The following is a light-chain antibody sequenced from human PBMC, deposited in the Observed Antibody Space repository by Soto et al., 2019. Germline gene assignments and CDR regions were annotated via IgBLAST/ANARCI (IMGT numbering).Light chain of an antibody. CDR3: QQYNNGGT. CDR1: QSISSW. Sequence: DIQMTQSPSTLSASIGDRVTITCRASQSISSWLAWYQQKPGKAPNLLIYKASSLESGVPSRFSGSGSGTEVTLTISSLQPDDFATYYCQQYNNGGTFGQGTKLEIK. V-gene: IGKV1-5*03. CDR2: KAS. J-gene: IGKJ2*02.